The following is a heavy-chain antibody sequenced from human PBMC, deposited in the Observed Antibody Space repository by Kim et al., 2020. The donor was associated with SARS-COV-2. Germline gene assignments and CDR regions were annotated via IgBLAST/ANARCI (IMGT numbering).Heavy chain of an antibody. V-gene: IGHV4-59*01. CDR3: ARDIAVAPGYGMDV. J-gene: IGHJ6*02. Sequence: PSPKSRATIASDTSKNQFSLKLSSVTAADTAVYYCARDIAVAPGYGMDVWGQGTTVTVSS. D-gene: IGHD6-19*01.